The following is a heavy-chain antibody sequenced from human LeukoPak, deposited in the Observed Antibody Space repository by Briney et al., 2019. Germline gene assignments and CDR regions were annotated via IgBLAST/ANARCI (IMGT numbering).Heavy chain of an antibody. CDR1: GFTFSRYD. Sequence: GGSLRLSCAASGFTFSRYDMHWVRQSTGKGLEWVSGIGTGGDTFYLGSVKGRFTISRENAKNSLYLQMNSLRVGDTAVYYCARSVPGGSGWMGSIEYWGQGTLVTVSS. D-gene: IGHD6-19*01. V-gene: IGHV3-13*01. J-gene: IGHJ4*02. CDR2: IGTGGDT. CDR3: ARSVPGGSGWMGSIEY.